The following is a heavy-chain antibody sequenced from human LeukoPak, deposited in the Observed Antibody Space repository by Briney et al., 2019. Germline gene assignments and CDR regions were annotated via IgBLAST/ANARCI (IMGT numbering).Heavy chain of an antibody. V-gene: IGHV3-66*02. J-gene: IGHJ4*02. CDR1: GFTVSSNY. Sequence: GGSLRLSCAASGFTVSSNYMSWVRQAPGKGLEWVSVIYSGGSKYYADSVKGRFTISRDNSKNTLYLQMNSLRAEDTAVYYCATRKTWALDYWGQGTLVTVSS. CDR3: ATRKTWALDY. CDR2: IYSGGSK. D-gene: IGHD7-27*01.